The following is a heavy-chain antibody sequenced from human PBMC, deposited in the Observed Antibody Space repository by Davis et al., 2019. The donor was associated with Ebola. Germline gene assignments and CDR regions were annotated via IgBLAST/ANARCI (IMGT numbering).Heavy chain of an antibody. CDR2: INPNSGGT. CDR3: ARGSSCYYCLDY. CDR1: GYTFTGYY. J-gene: IGHJ4*02. Sequence: ASVKVSCKASGYTFTGYYMHWVRQAPGQGLEWMGWINPNSGGTNYAKKFQGRVTMTRDTSISTAYMELSRLRSDDTAVYYCARGSSCYYCLDYWGQGTLVTVSS. V-gene: IGHV1-2*02. D-gene: IGHD3-22*01.